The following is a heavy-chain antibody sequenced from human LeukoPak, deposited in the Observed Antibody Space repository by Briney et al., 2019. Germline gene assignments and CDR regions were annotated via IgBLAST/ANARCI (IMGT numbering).Heavy chain of an antibody. V-gene: IGHV4-59*08. CDR1: GGSISSYY. CDR2: IFYTGDEI. Sequence: PSETLSLTCTASGGSISSYYWSWIRQAPGKGLEWIGYIFYTGDEINYNRSLKSRLTISVDTSKNQFSLMLTSVTAADTAVYYCARQPANTAAFDIWAPGTMVTVS. CDR3: ARQPANTAAFDI. J-gene: IGHJ3*02. D-gene: IGHD5-18*01.